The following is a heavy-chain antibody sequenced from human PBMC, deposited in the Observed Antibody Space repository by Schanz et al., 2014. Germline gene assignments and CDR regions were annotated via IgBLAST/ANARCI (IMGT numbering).Heavy chain of an antibody. Sequence: QVQLLESGGGLVQPGRSLRLSCAASGFPFSTYAMHWVRQAPGKGLEWVAVICDDGSNKYYADSVKGRFTISRDNSKNTLYLQMNSLRAEDTAVYCCARDLAAERYYSDGPAIDYWGQGTLVTVSS. CDR2: ICDDGSNK. J-gene: IGHJ4*03. V-gene: IGHV3-33*01. CDR1: GFPFSTYA. CDR3: ARDLAAERYYSDGPAIDY. D-gene: IGHD1-26*01.